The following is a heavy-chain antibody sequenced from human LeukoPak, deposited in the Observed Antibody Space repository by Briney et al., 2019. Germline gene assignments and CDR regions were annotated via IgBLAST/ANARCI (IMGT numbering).Heavy chain of an antibody. CDR2: ITPSGST. D-gene: IGHD3-22*01. V-gene: IGHV4-34*01. CDR3: ASSFYYDSRDY. CDR1: GGSFSGYF. Sequence: SETLSLTCVIYGGSFSGYFWSWIRQPPGKGLEWIGEITPSGSTNYSPSLKSRVSISIDTSKKKLSLRLTSVTAADSAVYYCASSFYYDSRDYWGQGTLVTVSS. J-gene: IGHJ4*02.